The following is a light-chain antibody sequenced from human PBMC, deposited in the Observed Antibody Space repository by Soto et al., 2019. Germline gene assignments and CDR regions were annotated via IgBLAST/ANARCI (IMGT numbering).Light chain of an antibody. CDR3: LQYNNWPPFT. J-gene: IGKJ3*01. CDR1: QSVSSR. Sequence: EIVMTQSPATLSVSPGERVTLSCRASQSVSSRLAWYQQKPGQAPRLLIYGASTRATDIPARFSGSGSGTEFTLTISSLQSEDFAVYYCLQYNNWPPFTFGPGTKVDIK. CDR2: GAS. V-gene: IGKV3-15*01.